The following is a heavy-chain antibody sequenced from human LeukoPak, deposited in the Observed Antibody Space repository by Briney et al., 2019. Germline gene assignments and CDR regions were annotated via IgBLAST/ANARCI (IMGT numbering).Heavy chain of an antibody. J-gene: IGHJ4*02. CDR3: ARHSSGWHLDF. V-gene: IGHV4-30-4*08. CDR2: INYSGAT. Sequence: PSQTLSLTCTVSGGSISSGDYYWSWIRQPPGKGLEWIGWINYSGATYFTPSLKSRALMSIDTSMNQLSLRLYSVTAADTAIYYCARHSSGWHLDFWGRGTLVTVSS. D-gene: IGHD6-19*01. CDR1: GGSISSGDYY.